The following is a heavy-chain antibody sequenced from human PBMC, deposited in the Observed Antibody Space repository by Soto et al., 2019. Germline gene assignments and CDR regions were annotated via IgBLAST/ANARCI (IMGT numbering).Heavy chain of an antibody. J-gene: IGHJ6*04. V-gene: IGHV4-34*01. CDR2: INHSGST. CDR1: GESFRGYD. D-gene: IGHD3-10*01. CDR3: ARGTGGSYFISKVTYYYYYYVMDV. Sequence: LSCAACGESFRGYDWAWIRQPTGKGLEWIGEINHSGSTNYNPSLKSRVTISVDTSKNQFSLKLSSVTAADTAVYYCARGTGGSYFISKVTYYYYYYVMDVWGKGTTVTVSP.